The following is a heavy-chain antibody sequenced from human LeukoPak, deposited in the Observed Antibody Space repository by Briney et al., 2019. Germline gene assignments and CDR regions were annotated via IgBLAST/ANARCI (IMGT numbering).Heavy chain of an antibody. V-gene: IGHV3-7*01. J-gene: IGHJ4*02. CDR2: INQDGSKS. CDR1: GFNFTLNW. CDR3: VRPLGRGVDY. D-gene: IGHD1-26*01. Sequence: GGSLRLSCAACGFNFTLNWMSWVRQAPGRGLEWVANINQDGSKSYYVDSVKGRFTIFRDNVQNSLFLQMNSLRVEDTAVYYCVRPLGRGVDYWGQGTLVTVSS.